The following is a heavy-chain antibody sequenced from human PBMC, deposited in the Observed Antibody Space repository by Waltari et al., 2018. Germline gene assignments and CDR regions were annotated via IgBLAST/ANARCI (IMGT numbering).Heavy chain of an antibody. CDR3: AREGGGTLDWFDP. V-gene: IGHV4-59*01. CDR2: IYYSGST. Sequence: QVQLQESGSGLVKPSETLSLTCTVSGGSISSYYWSWIRQPPGKGLEWIGYIYYSGSTNYNPSLKSRVTRSVDTSKNQFSLKLSSVTAADTAVYYCAREGGGTLDWFDPWGQGTLVTVSS. D-gene: IGHD2-15*01. CDR1: GGSISSYY. J-gene: IGHJ5*02.